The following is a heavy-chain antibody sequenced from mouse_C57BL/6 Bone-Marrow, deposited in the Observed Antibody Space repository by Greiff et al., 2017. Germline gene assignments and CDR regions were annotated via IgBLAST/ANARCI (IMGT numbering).Heavy chain of an antibody. V-gene: IGHV14-4*01. Sequence: EVKLQESGAELVRPGASVKLSCTASGFNIKDDYMHWVKQRPEQGLEWIGWIDPANGDTEYASKFQGKATITADTSSNTAYLQLSSLTSEDTAVYYCTTTLRPFAYWGQGTLVTVSA. D-gene: IGHD1-1*01. CDR2: IDPANGDT. CDR3: TTTLRPFAY. J-gene: IGHJ3*01. CDR1: GFNIKDDY.